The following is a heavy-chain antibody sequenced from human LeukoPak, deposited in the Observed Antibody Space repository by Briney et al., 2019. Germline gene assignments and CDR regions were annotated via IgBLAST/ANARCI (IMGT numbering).Heavy chain of an antibody. J-gene: IGHJ6*02. CDR2: IDPSDSYT. V-gene: IGHV5-10-1*01. CDR1: GYSFTSYW. CDR3: ASQRTRHYYGMDV. D-gene: IGHD1/OR15-1a*01. Sequence: GESLQISRKGSGYSFTSYWLSWVRQLPGKGVEWMGRIDPSDSYTNYSPSFQGHVTIAADQSISTAYLQWSSLKASYTAMYYCASQRTRHYYGMDVWGQGTTVTVSS.